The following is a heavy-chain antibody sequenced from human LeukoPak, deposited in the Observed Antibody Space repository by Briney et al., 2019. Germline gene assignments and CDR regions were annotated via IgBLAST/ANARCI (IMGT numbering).Heavy chain of an antibody. CDR3: ARGGPYSRHLDY. V-gene: IGHV4-31*03. D-gene: IGHD6-13*01. Sequence: PSETLSLTCTVSGVSISSGGYYWSWIRQLPGKGLEWIGYIYYSGSTYYNPSLKSRVTISVDTSKNQFSLKLSSVTAADTAVYYCARGGPYSRHLDYWGQGTLVTVSS. CDR2: IYYSGST. CDR1: GVSISSGGYY. J-gene: IGHJ4*02.